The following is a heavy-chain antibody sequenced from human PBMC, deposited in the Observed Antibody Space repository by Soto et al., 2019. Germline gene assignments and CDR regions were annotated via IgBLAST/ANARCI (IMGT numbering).Heavy chain of an antibody. CDR3: ARLGGDGSGWYPLYYYYYGMDV. D-gene: IGHD6-19*01. V-gene: IGHV5-51*01. Sequence: GESLKISCKGSGYSFTSYWIGWVRQMPGKGLEWMGIIYPGDSDTRYSPSFQGQVTISADKSISTAYLQWSSLKASDTAMYYCARLGGDGSGWYPLYYYYYGMDVWGQGTTVTVSS. CDR2: IYPGDSDT. J-gene: IGHJ6*02. CDR1: GYSFTSYW.